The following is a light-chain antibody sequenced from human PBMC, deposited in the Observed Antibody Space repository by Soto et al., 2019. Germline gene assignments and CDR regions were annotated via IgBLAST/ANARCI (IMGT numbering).Light chain of an antibody. CDR2: GAS. V-gene: IGKV3-20*01. J-gene: IGKJ4*01. CDR3: HQYAYSPLS. Sequence: EIVLTQSPGTLSLSPGERATLSCGASQSVSSNYLAWYQQKPGRAPRLLIYGASSRATGIPDRFSGSGSGTDFSLTISRLEPEDFALYYCHQYAYSPLSFGGGTKVDIK. CDR1: QSVSSNY.